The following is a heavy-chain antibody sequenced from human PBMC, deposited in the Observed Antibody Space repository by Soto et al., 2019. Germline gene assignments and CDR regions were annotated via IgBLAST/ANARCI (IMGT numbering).Heavy chain of an antibody. CDR2: IYYSGSI. D-gene: IGHD4-17*01. J-gene: IGHJ4*02. CDR3: ARGLRN. V-gene: IGHV4-59*01. Sequence: QVQLQESGPGLVKPSETLSLTCTVSGGSISSYYWSWIRQPPGKGLEWIGYIYYSGSINYNPSLKSRVTISVDTSKNQFSLKLSSVTAADTAVYYCARGLRNWGQGTLVTVSS. CDR1: GGSISSYY.